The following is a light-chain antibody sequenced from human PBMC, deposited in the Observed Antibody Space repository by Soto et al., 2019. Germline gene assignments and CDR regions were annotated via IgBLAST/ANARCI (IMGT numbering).Light chain of an antibody. Sequence: QSALTQPPSASGSPGQSVTISCAGTSSDVGGYDHVSWYQQHPGKAPKLMFYDVSKRPSGVPDRFSGSKSGNAASLTVSGLQTEDEADYYCSSFAGSNNVVFGGGTKVTVL. CDR2: DVS. V-gene: IGLV2-8*01. CDR3: SSFAGSNNVV. J-gene: IGLJ3*02. CDR1: SSDVGGYDH.